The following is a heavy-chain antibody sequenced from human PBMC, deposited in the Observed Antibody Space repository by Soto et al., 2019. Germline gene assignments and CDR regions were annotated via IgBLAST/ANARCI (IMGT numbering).Heavy chain of an antibody. CDR1: GFTVSSNY. V-gene: IGHV3-53*01. J-gene: IGHJ4*02. CDR3: ARVRPDYGDYADY. Sequence: EVQLVESGGGLIQPGGSLRLSCAASGFTVSSNYMSWVRQAPGKGLEWVSVIYSGGSTYYADSVKGRFTISRDNSKNTLYLQMTSLRAEDTAVYYCARVRPDYGDYADYWGQGTLVTVSS. D-gene: IGHD4-17*01. CDR2: IYSGGST.